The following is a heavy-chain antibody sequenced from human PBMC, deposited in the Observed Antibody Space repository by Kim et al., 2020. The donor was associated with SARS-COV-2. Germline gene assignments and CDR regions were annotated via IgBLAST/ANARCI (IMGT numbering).Heavy chain of an antibody. J-gene: IGHJ4*02. CDR3: AKDGHPMIVVWWVDY. CDR2: ISGSGCST. D-gene: IGHD3-22*01. CDR1: GFTFSSYA. V-gene: IGHV3-23*01. Sequence: GGSLRLSCAASGFTFSSYAMRWVRQAPGKGLEWVSAISGSGCSTYYADSVKGRFTISRDNSKNTLYLQMNSLRAEDTAVYYCAKDGHPMIVVWWVDYWGQGTLVTVS.